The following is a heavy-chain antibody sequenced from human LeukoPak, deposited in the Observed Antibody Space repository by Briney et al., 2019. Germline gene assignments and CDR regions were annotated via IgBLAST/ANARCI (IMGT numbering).Heavy chain of an antibody. Sequence: ASVKVSCKASGYTFTSYYMRWVRRAPGQGLEWMGIINPSGGSTSYAQKFRGRVTMTRDTSTSTVYMELSSLRSEDTAVYYCARGLRRRNSGSYREFDYWGQGTLVTVSS. J-gene: IGHJ4*02. CDR2: INPSGGST. CDR1: GYTFTSYY. D-gene: IGHD1-26*01. V-gene: IGHV1-46*01. CDR3: ARGLRRRNSGSYREFDY.